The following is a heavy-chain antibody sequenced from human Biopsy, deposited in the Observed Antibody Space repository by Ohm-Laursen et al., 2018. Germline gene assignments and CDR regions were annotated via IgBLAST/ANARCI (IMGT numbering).Heavy chain of an antibody. CDR1: GDSISASTTSY. CDR2: IYNSETT. V-gene: IGHV4-39*01. J-gene: IGHJ5*02. Sequence: SETLSLTCSVSGDSISASTTSYWAWLRQPPGKGLEWIGSIYNSETTFYNPSLKSLVAISVDTSTIQFSLKVSSVTAADTALYYCARHPTGFWFDPWGHGTLVTVSS. CDR3: ARHPTGFWFDP.